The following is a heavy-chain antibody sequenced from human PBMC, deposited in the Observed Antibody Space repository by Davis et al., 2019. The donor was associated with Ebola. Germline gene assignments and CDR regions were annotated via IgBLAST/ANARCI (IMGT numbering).Heavy chain of an antibody. V-gene: IGHV1-2*02. D-gene: IGHD3-22*01. CDR3: ARVAYHYDSSGYRLRWFDP. J-gene: IGHJ5*02. CDR2: INPNSGGT. CDR1: GYTFTGYY. Sequence: ASVKVSCKASGYTFTGYYMHWVRQAPGQELEWMGWINPNSGGTNYAQKFQGRVTMTRDTSISTAYMELSRLRSDDTAVYYCARVAYHYDSSGYRLRWFDPWGQGTLVTVSS.